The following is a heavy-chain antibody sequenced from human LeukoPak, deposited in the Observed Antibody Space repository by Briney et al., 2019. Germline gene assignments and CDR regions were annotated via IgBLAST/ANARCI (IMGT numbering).Heavy chain of an antibody. J-gene: IGHJ4*02. CDR1: GFTVSSNY. D-gene: IGHD6-19*01. V-gene: IGHV3-23*01. CDR2: ISAGGTNT. CDR3: AKLGGSLYSSGY. Sequence: QSGGSLRLSCAASGFTVSSNYMSWVRQAPGKGLEWVSGISAGGTNTYYADSVKGRFTISRDNSKNTLYLQMNSLRVEDTAVYYCAKLGGSLYSSGYWGQGTLVTVSS.